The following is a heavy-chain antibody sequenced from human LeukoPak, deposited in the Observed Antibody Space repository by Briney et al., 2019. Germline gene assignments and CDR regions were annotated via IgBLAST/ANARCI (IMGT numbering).Heavy chain of an antibody. CDR3: TRSGEAD. J-gene: IGHJ4*02. CDR1: GFSFSSYG. V-gene: IGHV3-30*03. Sequence: GRSLRLSCAASGFSFSSYGMHWVRQAPGKGLEWVAVISYDGSNKYYADSVKGRFTISRDNSKNTLYLQMNSLRAGDTAVYYCTRSGEADWGQGTLVTVSS. CDR2: ISYDGSNK. D-gene: IGHD3-3*01.